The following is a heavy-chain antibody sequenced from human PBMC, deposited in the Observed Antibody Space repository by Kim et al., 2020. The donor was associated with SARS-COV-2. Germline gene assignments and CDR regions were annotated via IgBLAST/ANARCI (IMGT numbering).Heavy chain of an antibody. D-gene: IGHD5-18*01. CDR2: INAGNGNT. V-gene: IGHV1-3*01. J-gene: IGHJ4*02. Sequence: ASVKVSCKASGYTFTSYAMHWMRQAPGQRLEWMGWINAGNGNTKYSQKFQGRVTITRDTSASTAYMELSSLRSEDTAVYYCASSDSYGPPFDYWGQGTLVTVSS. CDR3: ASSDSYGPPFDY. CDR1: GYTFTSYA.